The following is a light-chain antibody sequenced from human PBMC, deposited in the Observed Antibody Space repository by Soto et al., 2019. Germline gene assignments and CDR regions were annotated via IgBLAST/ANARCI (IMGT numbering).Light chain of an antibody. Sequence: EIVLTQSPGTLSVSPGERATLSCRASQSVSSSYLAWYQQKPCQAPRLLIYGASSRATGIPDRFSGSGSGTDFTLTISRLEPEDFAVYYCQQYGSSPLTFGGGTQVDIK. CDR1: QSVSSSY. CDR3: QQYGSSPLT. V-gene: IGKV3-20*01. J-gene: IGKJ4*01. CDR2: GAS.